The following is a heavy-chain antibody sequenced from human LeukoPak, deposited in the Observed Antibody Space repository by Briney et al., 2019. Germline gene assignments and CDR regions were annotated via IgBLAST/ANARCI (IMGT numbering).Heavy chain of an antibody. CDR2: IYSGGST. CDR3: ARDLYSSSSGASYFDY. D-gene: IGHD6-6*01. J-gene: IGHJ4*02. Sequence: GGSLRLSCAASGFTVSSNYMSWVRQAPGKGLEWVSVIYSGGSTYYADSVKGRSTISRDNSKNTLYLQMNSLRAEDTAVYYCARDLYSSSSGASYFDYWGQGTLVTVSS. V-gene: IGHV3-66*01. CDR1: GFTVSSNY.